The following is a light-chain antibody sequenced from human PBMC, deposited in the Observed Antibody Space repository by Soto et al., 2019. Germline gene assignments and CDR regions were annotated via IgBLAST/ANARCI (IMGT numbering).Light chain of an antibody. Sequence: ETVMTQSPATLSVSPGERITLSCRASQSVGINLAWYQQKPGQAPRLLIYAASSRATSIPARFIGDGSGTEFTLTISSLQSEDFATYYCQHYNSYSEAFGQGTKVELK. CDR1: QSVGIN. V-gene: IGKV3-15*01. CDR3: QHYNSYSEA. CDR2: AAS. J-gene: IGKJ1*01.